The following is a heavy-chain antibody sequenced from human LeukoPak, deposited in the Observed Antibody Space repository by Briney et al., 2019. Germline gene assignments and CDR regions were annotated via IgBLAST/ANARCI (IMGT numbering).Heavy chain of an antibody. CDR1: GFTFRSYA. D-gene: IGHD2-15*01. V-gene: IGHV3-30-3*01. J-gene: IGHJ6*02. CDR3: ARDLTTLEHLGYYYGMDV. Sequence: PGGSLRLSCAASGFTFRSYAMHCVRQAPGKGLEWVIVISSDGTNKYYADSVKGRFTVSRDNSKNTLYLQMNSLRDKDTAVYYCARDLTTLEHLGYYYGMDVWGQGTTVTVSS. CDR2: ISSDGTNK.